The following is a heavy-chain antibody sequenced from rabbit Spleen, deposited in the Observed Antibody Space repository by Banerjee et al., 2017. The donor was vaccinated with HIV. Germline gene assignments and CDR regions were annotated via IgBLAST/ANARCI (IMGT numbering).Heavy chain of an antibody. CDR2: IHAASANT. J-gene: IGHJ6*01. CDR3: ARSAGYISYGMDL. D-gene: IGHD7-1*01. V-gene: IGHV1S45*01. CDR1: GFSFSSSYW. Sequence: QEQLEESGGDLVKPEGSLTLTCTASGFSFSSSYWICWVRQAPGKGLEWIGCIHAASANTYYASWAKGRFTISKTSSTTVTLQMTSLTAADTATYFCARSAGYISYGMDLWGPGTLVTVS.